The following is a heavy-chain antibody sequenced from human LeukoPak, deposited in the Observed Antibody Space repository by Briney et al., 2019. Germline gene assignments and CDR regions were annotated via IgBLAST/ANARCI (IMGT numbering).Heavy chain of an antibody. CDR3: ARASSGYYSYFDY. CDR2: IYYSGST. D-gene: IGHD3-22*01. CDR1: GGSISSFY. Sequence: PSETLSLTCTVSGGSISSFYWSWIRQPPGKALEWIGYIYYSGSTNYNPSLKSRVTISVDTSKNQFSLRLSSVTAADTAVYYCARASSGYYSYFDYWGQGTLVTVSS. V-gene: IGHV4-59*12. J-gene: IGHJ4*02.